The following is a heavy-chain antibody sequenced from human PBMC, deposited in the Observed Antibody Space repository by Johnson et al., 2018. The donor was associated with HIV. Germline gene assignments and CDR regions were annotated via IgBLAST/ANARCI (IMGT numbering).Heavy chain of an antibody. CDR3: ATQYNYRQPFDI. D-gene: IGHD1-1*01. CDR1: GFTFSSYA. Sequence: QVQLVESGGGVVQPGRSLRLSCAASGFTFSSYAMHWVRQAPGKGLEGVAFIRYDGSNKYYADSVKGRFTISRDNSKNTLYLQMNSLRAEDTAVYYCATQYNYRQPFDIWGQGTMVTVSS. V-gene: IGHV3-30*02. J-gene: IGHJ3*02. CDR2: IRYDGSNK.